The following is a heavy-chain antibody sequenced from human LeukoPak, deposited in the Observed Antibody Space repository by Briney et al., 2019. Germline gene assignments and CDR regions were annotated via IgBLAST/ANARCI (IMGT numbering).Heavy chain of an antibody. Sequence: GGSLRLSCAASGFTFSSYAMSWVRQAPGKGLEWVSAISGSGGSTYYADSVKGRFTISRDNSKNTLYLQMNSLRAEDTAVYYCAKAEYDSSGYYYSWWFDPWGQGTLVTVSS. D-gene: IGHD3-22*01. J-gene: IGHJ5*02. CDR3: AKAEYDSSGYYYSWWFDP. V-gene: IGHV3-23*01. CDR2: ISGSGGST. CDR1: GFTFSSYA.